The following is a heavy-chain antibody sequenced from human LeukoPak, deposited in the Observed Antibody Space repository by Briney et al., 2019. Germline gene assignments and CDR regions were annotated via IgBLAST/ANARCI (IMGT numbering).Heavy chain of an antibody. V-gene: IGHV4-59*01. CDR1: GGSISSYY. D-gene: IGHD5-24*01. CDR3: ARVRVEMLFDY. Sequence: SETLSLTCTVSGGSISSYYWSWIRQPPGKGLEWIGYIYYSGSTNYNPSLKSRVTISVDTSKNQFSLKLSSVTAADTAVYYCARVRVEMLFDYWGQGTLVTVSS. CDR2: IYYSGST. J-gene: IGHJ4*02.